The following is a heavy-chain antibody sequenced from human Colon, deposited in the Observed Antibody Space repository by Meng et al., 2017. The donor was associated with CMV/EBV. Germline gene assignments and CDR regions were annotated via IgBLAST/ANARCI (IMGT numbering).Heavy chain of an antibody. V-gene: IGHV3-7*01. CDR2: IKPDGSEK. Sequence: GESLKISCAASGFTFSDCWMTWVRQAPGKGLEWVANIKPDGSEKYHVDSLRGRFTISRDNAKNSVYLQMNNLRAEDTAVYYCATTRVATAGTGWGQGTLVTVSS. CDR3: ATTRVATAGTG. J-gene: IGHJ4*02. CDR1: GFTFSDCW. D-gene: IGHD6-13*01.